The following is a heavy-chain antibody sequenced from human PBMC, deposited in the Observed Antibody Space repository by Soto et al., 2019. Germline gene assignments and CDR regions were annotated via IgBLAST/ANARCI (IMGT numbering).Heavy chain of an antibody. CDR3: ARGPAAGTIYYYYGMDV. CDR2: ISGSGGST. V-gene: IGHV3-23*01. J-gene: IGHJ6*02. Sequence: EVQLLESGGGLVQPGGSLRLSCAASGFTFSSYAMSWVRQAPGKGLEWVSAISGSGGSTYYADSVKGRFTISRDNSKNTLYLQMNSLRVEDTAVYYCARGPAAGTIYYYYGMDVWGQGTTVTVSS. CDR1: GFTFSSYA. D-gene: IGHD6-13*01.